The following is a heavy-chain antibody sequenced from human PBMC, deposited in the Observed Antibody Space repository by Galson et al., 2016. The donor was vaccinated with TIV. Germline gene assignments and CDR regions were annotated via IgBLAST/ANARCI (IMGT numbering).Heavy chain of an antibody. CDR2: VNPGGSTI. Sequence: QSGAEVKKPGESLKISCKASGYSFTSQWIAWVRQVPGKGLEWVGVVNPGGSTIRYSPSFQGQVTISSDKSISTAYLQWISLRASDTATYYCARQYDFGDYRGDAFDIWGQGPRSPS. CDR3: ARQYDFGDYRGDAFDI. J-gene: IGHJ3*02. V-gene: IGHV5-51*03. CDR1: GYSFTSQW. D-gene: IGHD4-17*01.